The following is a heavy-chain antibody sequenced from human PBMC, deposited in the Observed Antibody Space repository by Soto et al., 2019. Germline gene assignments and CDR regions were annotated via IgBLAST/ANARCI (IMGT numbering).Heavy chain of an antibody. V-gene: IGHV1-18*01. CDR3: ARFYASGSYPYDY. D-gene: IGHD3-10*01. Sequence: QVQLVHFGAEVKKPGASVEVSCKASGYTFTTYGISWVRQAPGQGLGWMGWISAYKGNTNYAQNLQGRVTMTTDTSTSTAYMELRSLRSDDTAVYYCARFYASGSYPYDYWGQGTLVTVSS. J-gene: IGHJ4*02. CDR2: ISAYKGNT. CDR1: GYTFTTYG.